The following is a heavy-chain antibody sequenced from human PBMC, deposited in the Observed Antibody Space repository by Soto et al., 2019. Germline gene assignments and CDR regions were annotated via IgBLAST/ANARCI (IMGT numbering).Heavy chain of an antibody. CDR1: GFTFSSYA. J-gene: IGHJ3*02. Sequence: QVQLVESGGGVVQPGRSLRLSCAASGFTFSSYAMHWVRQAPGKGLEWVAVISYDGSNKYYADSVKGRFTISRDNSKNXXYRQMNSLRAEDTAVYYCARGCTNWNYEPGGAFDIWGQGTMVTVSS. CDR2: ISYDGSNK. V-gene: IGHV3-30-3*01. D-gene: IGHD1-7*01. CDR3: ARGCTNWNYEPGGAFDI.